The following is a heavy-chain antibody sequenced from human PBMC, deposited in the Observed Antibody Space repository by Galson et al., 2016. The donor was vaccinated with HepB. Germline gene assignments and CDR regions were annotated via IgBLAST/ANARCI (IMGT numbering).Heavy chain of an antibody. CDR3: ATGSLTVSGSFYYFAH. Sequence: SVKVSCKVSTYTLAEVSMHWVRQAPGKGLEWMGTFDPEDGETLYAQGFQGRVTMTEDTSVDTAYMELSSLNSDDTAVYYCATGSLTVSGSFYYFAHWGQGTLVTVSS. D-gene: IGHD1-26*01. CDR1: TYTLAEVS. J-gene: IGHJ4*02. CDR2: FDPEDGET. V-gene: IGHV1-24*01.